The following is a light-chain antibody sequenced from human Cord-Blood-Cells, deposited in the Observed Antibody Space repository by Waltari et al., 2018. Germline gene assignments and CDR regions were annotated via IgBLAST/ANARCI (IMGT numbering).Light chain of an antibody. CDR1: SSDVGGYNY. CDR3: SSYTSSSTWV. Sequence: QSALTQPASVSGSPGQSITISCTGTSSDVGGYNYVSWYQQHPGKAPKLMIYDVSKRPSVVSNRFSCSKSGTTASLTISGLQAEDEADYYCSSYTSSSTWVFGGGTKLTVL. J-gene: IGLJ3*02. CDR2: DVS. V-gene: IGLV2-14*01.